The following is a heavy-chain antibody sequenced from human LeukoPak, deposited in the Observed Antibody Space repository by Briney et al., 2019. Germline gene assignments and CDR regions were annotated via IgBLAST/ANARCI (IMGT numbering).Heavy chain of an antibody. CDR3: ARGDYGDYVGFDY. CDR2: ISGSGGGT. CDR1: GFTFSTYA. D-gene: IGHD4-17*01. J-gene: IGHJ4*02. Sequence: HAGGSLRLSCAASGFTFSTYAMSWVRQAAGKGLEWVSLISGSGGGTYYADSVKGRFTISRDNSKNTLYLQMNSLRAEDTAVYYCARGDYGDYVGFDYWGQGTLVTVSS. V-gene: IGHV3-23*01.